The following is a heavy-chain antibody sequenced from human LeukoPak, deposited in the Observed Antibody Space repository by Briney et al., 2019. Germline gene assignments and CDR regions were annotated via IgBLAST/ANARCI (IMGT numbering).Heavy chain of an antibody. CDR2: IYYSGST. D-gene: IGHD3-9*01. CDR1: GGSISSGGYY. CDR3: ARANPGYDILTGYPVIDY. J-gene: IGHJ4*02. Sequence: PSETLSLTCTVSGGSISSGGYYWSWIRQHPGKGLEWIGYIYYSGSTYYNPSLKSRVTISVDTSKYQFSLKLSSVTAADTAVYYCARANPGYDILTGYPVIDYWGQGTLVTVSS. V-gene: IGHV4-31*03.